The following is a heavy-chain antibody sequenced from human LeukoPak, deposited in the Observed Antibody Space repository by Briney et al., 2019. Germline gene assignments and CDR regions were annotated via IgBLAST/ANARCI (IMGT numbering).Heavy chain of an antibody. V-gene: IGHV3-30*04. CDR1: GFTFSSYA. CDR3: ARELTGTTIVSDAFDI. D-gene: IGHD1-20*01. Sequence: GGSLRLSCAASGFTFSSYAMHGVRQAPGKGLEWVAVISYDGSNKYYADSVKGRFTISRDNSKNTLYLQMNSLRAEDTAVYYCARELTGTTIVSDAFDIWGQGTMVTVSS. J-gene: IGHJ3*02. CDR2: ISYDGSNK.